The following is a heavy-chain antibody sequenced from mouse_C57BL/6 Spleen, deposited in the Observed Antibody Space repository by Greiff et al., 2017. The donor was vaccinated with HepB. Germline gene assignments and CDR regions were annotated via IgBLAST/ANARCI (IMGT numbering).Heavy chain of an antibody. V-gene: IGHV5-17*01. CDR1: GFTFSDYG. Sequence: EVQLVESGGGLVKPGGSLKLSCAASGFTFSDYGMHWVRQAPEKGLEWVAYISSGSSTIYYADTVKGRFTISRDNAKNTLFLQMTSLRSEDTAMYYCARGGIYYDDDWDFDVWGTGTTVTVSS. CDR3: ARGGIYYDDDWDFDV. CDR2: ISSGSSTI. J-gene: IGHJ1*03. D-gene: IGHD2-4*01.